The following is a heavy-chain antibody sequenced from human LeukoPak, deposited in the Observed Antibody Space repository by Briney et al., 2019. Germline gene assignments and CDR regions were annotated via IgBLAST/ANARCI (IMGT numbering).Heavy chain of an antibody. CDR1: GGTFSSYA. V-gene: IGHV1-69*05. Sequence: ASVKVSCKASGGTFSSYAISWVRQAPGQGLEWMGGIIPIFGTANYAQKFQGRVTITTDESTSTAYMELSSLRSEDTAVYYCARDVFSDIVVVPAYYYYYMDVWGKGTTVTVSS. D-gene: IGHD2-2*01. CDR2: IIPIFGTA. CDR3: ARDVFSDIVVVPAYYYYYMDV. J-gene: IGHJ6*03.